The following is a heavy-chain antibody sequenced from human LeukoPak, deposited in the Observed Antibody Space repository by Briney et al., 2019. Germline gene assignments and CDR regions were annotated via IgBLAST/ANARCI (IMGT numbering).Heavy chain of an antibody. CDR1: GFTFSTYA. J-gene: IGHJ3*02. Sequence: GGSLRPSCAASGFTFSTYAMHWVRQAPGKGLEWVAVITYDGSNKYYADSVKGRFTISRDSSKNTLYLQMNSLRAEDTAVYYCARTYYDSSGSSVAFDIWGQGTMVTVSS. CDR3: ARTYYDSSGSSVAFDI. CDR2: ITYDGSNK. D-gene: IGHD3-22*01. V-gene: IGHV3-30*04.